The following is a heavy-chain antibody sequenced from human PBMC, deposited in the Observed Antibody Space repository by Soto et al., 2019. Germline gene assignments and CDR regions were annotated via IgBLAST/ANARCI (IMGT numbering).Heavy chain of an antibody. D-gene: IGHD5-12*01. CDR3: ARDPRGYSGYAFYFDY. V-gene: IGHV4-31*03. CDR2: LYYSGSN. Sequence: SETLSLTCTVSGGSISSGGYYWSWIRQHPGKGLEWIGYLYYSGSNYYNPSLKGRVTISVDTSKNQFSLKLSSVTAADTAVYYCARDPRGYSGYAFYFDYWGQGTLVTVSS. J-gene: IGHJ4*02. CDR1: GGSISSGGYY.